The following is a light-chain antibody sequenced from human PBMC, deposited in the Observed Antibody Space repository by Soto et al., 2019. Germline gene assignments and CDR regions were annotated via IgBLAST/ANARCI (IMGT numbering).Light chain of an antibody. CDR1: SSDVGGYNY. Sequence: QSALTQPLSVSGSPGQSVTISCTGTSSDVGGYNYVSWYQQHPGKAPKLMISDVSKRPSGVPDRFSGSKSGNTASLTISGLQAEDEADYYCCSYAGSNTLVFGGGTKVTVL. V-gene: IGLV2-11*02. CDR3: CSYAGSNTLV. J-gene: IGLJ2*01. CDR2: DVS.